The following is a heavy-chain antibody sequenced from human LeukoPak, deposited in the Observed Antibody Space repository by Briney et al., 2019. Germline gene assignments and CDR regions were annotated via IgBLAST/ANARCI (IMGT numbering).Heavy chain of an antibody. V-gene: IGHV1-18*01. D-gene: IGHD3-22*01. CDR3: ARVVNYYDSSGYDGNWFDP. CDR2: IITYNGDT. Sequence: ASVKVSCKASGYTFSSYGITWVRQAPGQGLEWMGWIITYNGDTNYAQKLQGRVTMTTDTSTSTAYMELRSLRSDDTAVYYCARVVNYYDSSGYDGNWFDPWGQGTLVTVSS. CDR1: GYTFSSYG. J-gene: IGHJ5*02.